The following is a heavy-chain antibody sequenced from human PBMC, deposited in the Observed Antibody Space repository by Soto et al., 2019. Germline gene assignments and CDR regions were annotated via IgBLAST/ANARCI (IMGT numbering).Heavy chain of an antibody. CDR2: MSPATGTA. Sequence: GASVKVSCKASGYTFRNYYILWVRQAPGQGLESVGIMSPATGTATYTQRFQGRLTLTTDTSTSTVYMELSSLRSEDTAVYFCARAGNYYGSGTPRPHYMYPVDVWGQGTTVTVSS. J-gene: IGHJ6*02. CDR1: GYTFRNYY. V-gene: IGHV1-46*01. D-gene: IGHD3-10*01. CDR3: ARAGNYYGSGTPRPHYMYPVDV.